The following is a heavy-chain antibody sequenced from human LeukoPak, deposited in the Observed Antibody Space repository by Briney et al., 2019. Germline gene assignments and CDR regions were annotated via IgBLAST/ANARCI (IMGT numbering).Heavy chain of an antibody. CDR3: AREEYSYGLYYFDY. J-gene: IGHJ4*02. CDR1: GFTFSSYW. Sequence: PGRSLRLSCAASGFTFSSYWMHWVRQAPGKGLVWVSRINSDGSSTSYADSVKGRFTISRDNAKNTLYLQMNSLRAEDTAVYYCAREEYSYGLYYFDYWGQGTLVTVSS. D-gene: IGHD5-18*01. V-gene: IGHV3-74*01. CDR2: INSDGSST.